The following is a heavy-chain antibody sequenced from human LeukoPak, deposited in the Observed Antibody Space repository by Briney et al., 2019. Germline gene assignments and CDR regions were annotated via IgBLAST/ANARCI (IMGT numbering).Heavy chain of an antibody. CDR3: ARDYYDSSGYYFFYL. CDR2: INHSGST. J-gene: IGHJ4*02. V-gene: IGHV4-34*01. CDR1: GGSFSGYY. D-gene: IGHD3-22*01. Sequence: SETLSLTCAVYGGSFSGYYWSWIRQPPGKGLEWIGEINHSGSTNYNPSLKSRVTISVDTSKNQFSLKLSSVTAADTAVYYCARDYYDSSGYYFFYLWGQGTLVTVSS.